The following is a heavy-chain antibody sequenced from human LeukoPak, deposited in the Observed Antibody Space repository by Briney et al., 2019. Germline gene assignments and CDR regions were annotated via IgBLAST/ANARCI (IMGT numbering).Heavy chain of an antibody. CDR1: GVSITSYY. CDR2: IYRSGST. Sequence: SEPLSLTCTVSGVSITSYYGSWIRQPPGGGLEWIGSIYRSGSTNDNFSLKSRVTTSVDTAKNQFSLKLSSVTAADTDVYDCARRGYYYDSSHYYCFDYWGQGTLVTVSS. D-gene: IGHD3-22*01. J-gene: IGHJ4*02. V-gene: IGHV4-59*08. CDR3: ARRGYYYDSSHYYCFDY.